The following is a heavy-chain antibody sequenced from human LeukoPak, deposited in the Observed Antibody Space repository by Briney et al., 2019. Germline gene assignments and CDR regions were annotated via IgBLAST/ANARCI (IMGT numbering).Heavy chain of an antibody. J-gene: IGHJ4*02. V-gene: IGHV3-30*04. Sequence: GGSLRLSCAASGFTFSSYAMHWVRQAPGKGLEWVAVISYDGSNKNYADSVKGRFTISRDNSKNTLYLQMNSLRTEDTAVYYCASGPLGVTPHHYWGQGTLVTASS. CDR1: GFTFSSYA. D-gene: IGHD1-26*01. CDR2: ISYDGSNK. CDR3: ASGPLGVTPHHY.